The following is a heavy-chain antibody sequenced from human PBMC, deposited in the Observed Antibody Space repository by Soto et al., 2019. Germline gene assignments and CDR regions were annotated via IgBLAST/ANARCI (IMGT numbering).Heavy chain of an antibody. CDR3: ARGRFSTTLYAGFDP. V-gene: IGHV3-30*04. Sequence: PGGSLRLSCAASGFTFTSYAMHWVRQAPGKGLEWVAAISYHGRDEYYADSVKGRFSISRDNSKNTLNLQMNSLRAEDTAVYYCARGRFSTTLYAGFDPWGQGTLVTV. CDR1: GFTFTSYA. D-gene: IGHD2-2*01. J-gene: IGHJ5*02. CDR2: ISYHGRDE.